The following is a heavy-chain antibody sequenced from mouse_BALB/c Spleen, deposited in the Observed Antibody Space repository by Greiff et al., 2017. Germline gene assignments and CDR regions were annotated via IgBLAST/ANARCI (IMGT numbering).Heavy chain of an antibody. Sequence: VKLQESGPGLVAPSQSLSITCTVSGFSLTSYGVHWVRQPPGKGLEWLGVIWAGGSTNYNSALMSRLSISKDNSKSQVFLKMNSLQTDDTAMYYCARAYYGNYYYAMDYWGQGTSVTVSS. D-gene: IGHD2-10*01. J-gene: IGHJ4*01. CDR3: ARAYYGNYYYAMDY. CDR1: GFSLTSYG. V-gene: IGHV2-9*02. CDR2: IWAGGST.